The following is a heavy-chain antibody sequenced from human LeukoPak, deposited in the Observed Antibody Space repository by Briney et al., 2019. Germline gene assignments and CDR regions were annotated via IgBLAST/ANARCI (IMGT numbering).Heavy chain of an antibody. CDR1: GGSFSGYY. V-gene: IGHV4-34*01. Sequence: SETLSLTCAVYGGSFSGYYWSWIRQPPGKGLEWIGEINHSGSTNYNPSLKSRVTISVDTSKNQFSLKLSSVTAADTAVYYCARGSSNSYYYYYYMDVWGKGTTVTVSS. J-gene: IGHJ6*03. CDR3: ARGSSNSYYYYYYMDV. D-gene: IGHD2-21*01. CDR2: INHSGST.